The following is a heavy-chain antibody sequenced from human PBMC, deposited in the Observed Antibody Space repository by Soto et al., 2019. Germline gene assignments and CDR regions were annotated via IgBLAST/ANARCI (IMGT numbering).Heavy chain of an antibody. CDR1: GGSFSGYY. Sequence: PSETLSLTCAVCGGSFSGYYWSWIRQPPGKGLEWIGEINHSGSTNYNPSLKSRVTISVDTSKNQFSLKLSSVTAADTAVYYCAREKGRITMVRGVMRNWFDPWGQGTLVTVSS. V-gene: IGHV4-34*01. CDR3: AREKGRITMVRGVMRNWFDP. CDR2: INHSGST. J-gene: IGHJ5*02. D-gene: IGHD3-10*01.